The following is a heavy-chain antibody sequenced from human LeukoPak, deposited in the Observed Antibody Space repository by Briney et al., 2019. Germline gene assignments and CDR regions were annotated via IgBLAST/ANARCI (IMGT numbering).Heavy chain of an antibody. Sequence: GGSLTLSCAPSGVTVGSSDMTWGRQATGKGLEWVSVIFGGGSTYYADSVKGRFTISRDNSKNTLFLQMNSLRVEDTAVYYCARGPGGYDNWGQGTLVTVSS. J-gene: IGHJ4*02. CDR1: GVTVGSSD. D-gene: IGHD3-16*01. CDR3: ARGPGGYDN. CDR2: IFGGGST. V-gene: IGHV3-66*01.